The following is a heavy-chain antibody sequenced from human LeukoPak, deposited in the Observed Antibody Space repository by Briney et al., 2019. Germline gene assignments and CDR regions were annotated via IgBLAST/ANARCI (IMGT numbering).Heavy chain of an antibody. J-gene: IGHJ6*03. V-gene: IGHV4-59*01. CDR2: IYYSGST. D-gene: IGHD2-2*01. Sequence: SETLSLTCTVSGGSISSYYWSWIRQPPGKGLEWIGYIYYSGSTNYNPSLKSRVTISVDTSKNQFSLKLSSVPAADTAVYYCARSDIVVVPAAISDYYYYMDVWGKGTTVTISS. CDR3: ARSDIVVVPAAISDYYYYMDV. CDR1: GGSISSYY.